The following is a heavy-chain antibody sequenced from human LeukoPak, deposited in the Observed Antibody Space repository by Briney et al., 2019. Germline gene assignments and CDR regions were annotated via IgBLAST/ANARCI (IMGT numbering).Heavy chain of an antibody. V-gene: IGHV1-2*04. CDR1: GYTFTGYY. D-gene: IGHD6-13*01. Sequence: GASVKVSCKASGYTFTGYYMHWVRQAPGQGLEWMGWINPNSGGTNYAQKFQGWVTMTRDTSISTAYMELSRLRSDDTAVYYCARDGGDSSSWYPDYWGQGTLVTVSS. J-gene: IGHJ4*02. CDR3: ARDGGDSSSWYPDY. CDR2: INPNSGGT.